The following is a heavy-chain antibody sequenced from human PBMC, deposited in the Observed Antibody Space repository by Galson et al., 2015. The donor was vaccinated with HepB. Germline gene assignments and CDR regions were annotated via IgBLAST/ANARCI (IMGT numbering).Heavy chain of an antibody. CDR2: ISSSGSTI. J-gene: IGHJ3*02. CDR1: GFTFSSYE. V-gene: IGHV3-48*03. Sequence: SLRLSCAASGFTFSSYEMNWVRQAPGKGLEWVSYISSSGSTIYYADSVKGRFTISRDNAKNSLYLQMNSLRAEDTAVYYCARALPYDAFDIWGQGTMVTVSS. CDR3: ARALPYDAFDI.